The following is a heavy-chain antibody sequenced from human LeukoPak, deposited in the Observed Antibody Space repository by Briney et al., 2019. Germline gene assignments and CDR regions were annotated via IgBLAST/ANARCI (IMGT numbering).Heavy chain of an antibody. CDR3: ARDQTKWEPLRRRDYYYMDV. Sequence: PGGSLRLSCVASGFTFSSYWMSWVRQAPGKGLEWVANIKQDGSEKNYVDSVKGRFTISRDSAKNSLYLQMNSLRAEDTAVYYCARDQTKWEPLRRRDYYYMDVWGKGTTVTISS. D-gene: IGHD1-26*01. CDR1: GFTFSSYW. J-gene: IGHJ6*03. CDR2: IKQDGSEK. V-gene: IGHV3-7*01.